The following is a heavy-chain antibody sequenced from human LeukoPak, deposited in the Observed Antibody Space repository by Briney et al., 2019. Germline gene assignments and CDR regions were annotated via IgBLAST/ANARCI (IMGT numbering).Heavy chain of an antibody. V-gene: IGHV4-59*08. Sequence: SETLSLTCSVSGVSITSNYWSWIRQPPGKGLEWIGYTHHSGSTSYNPSLKSRVTISVDTSKNQFSLKLSSVTAADTAVYYCARSEMATILVDYWGQGTLVTVSS. CDR1: GVSITSNY. J-gene: IGHJ4*02. D-gene: IGHD5-24*01. CDR3: ARSEMATILVDY. CDR2: THHSGST.